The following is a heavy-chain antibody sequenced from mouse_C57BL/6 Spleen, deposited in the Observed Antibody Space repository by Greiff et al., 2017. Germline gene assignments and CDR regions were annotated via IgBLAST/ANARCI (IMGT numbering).Heavy chain of an antibody. J-gene: IGHJ4*01. CDR2: ISSGGDYI. V-gene: IGHV5-9-1*02. CDR3: TRDQRGGDPYYAMDY. CDR1: GFTFSSYA. D-gene: IGHD3-3*01. Sequence: EVQRVESGEGLVKPGGSLKLSCAASGFTFSSYAMSWVRQTPEKRLEWVAYISSGGDYIYYADTVKGRFTISRDNARNTLYLQMSSLKSEDTAMYYCTRDQRGGDPYYAMDYWGQGTSVTVSS.